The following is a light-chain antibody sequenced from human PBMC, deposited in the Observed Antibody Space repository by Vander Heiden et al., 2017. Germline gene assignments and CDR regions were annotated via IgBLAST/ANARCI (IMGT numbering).Light chain of an antibody. Sequence: IRITHSPSSLSASIGDRIIITCQASHSISNYLHWYQQKPAKAPKLLIYAASILQTGVPSRFSGSGSGTDFTLTISSLQPEDIATYYCQQYDSVPHTFGHGTRLDI. V-gene: IGKV1-33*01. CDR2: AAS. CDR3: QQYDSVPHT. J-gene: IGKJ5*01. CDR1: HSISNY.